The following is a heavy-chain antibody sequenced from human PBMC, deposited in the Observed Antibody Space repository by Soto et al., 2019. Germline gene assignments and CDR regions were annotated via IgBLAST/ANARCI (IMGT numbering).Heavy chain of an antibody. Sequence: EVQLVESGGGLVKPGGSLRLSCAASGFTFSSYSMNWVRQAPGKGLEWVSSISSSSSYIYYADSVKGRFTSSRDNAKNSLYLQMNSLGAEDTAVYYCARGLHCSGGSCVFDYWGQGTLVTVSS. V-gene: IGHV3-21*01. CDR1: GFTFSSYS. D-gene: IGHD2-15*01. CDR2: ISSSSSYI. CDR3: ARGLHCSGGSCVFDY. J-gene: IGHJ4*02.